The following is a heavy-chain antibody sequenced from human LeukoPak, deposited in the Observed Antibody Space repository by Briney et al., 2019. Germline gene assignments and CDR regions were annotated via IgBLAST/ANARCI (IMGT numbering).Heavy chain of an antibody. J-gene: IGHJ3*02. D-gene: IGHD3-22*01. CDR3: ARTYYYDSSGYYAVPDAFDI. Sequence: ASVKVSCKASGYTFTSYGISWVRQAPGQGLEWMGWISAYNGNTNYAQKLQGRVTMTTDTSTSTAYMELRSLRSDDTAVYYCARTYYYDSSGYYAVPDAFDIWGQGTMVTVSS. CDR1: GYTFTSYG. CDR2: ISAYNGNT. V-gene: IGHV1-18*01.